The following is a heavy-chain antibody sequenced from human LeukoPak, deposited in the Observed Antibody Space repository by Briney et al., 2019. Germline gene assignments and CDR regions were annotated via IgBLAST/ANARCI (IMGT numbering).Heavy chain of an antibody. V-gene: IGHV4-4*02. J-gene: IGHJ5*02. CDR1: GGSISSSNW. CDR2: IYHGGST. CDR3: ARGLWFGESLGGCWFDP. Sequence: SGTLSLTCAVSGGSISSSNWWSWVRQPPGKGLEWIGEIYHGGSTNYNPSLKSRVTISVDKSKNQFSLKLSSVTAADTAVYYCARGLWFGESLGGCWFDPWGQGTLVTVSS. D-gene: IGHD3-10*01.